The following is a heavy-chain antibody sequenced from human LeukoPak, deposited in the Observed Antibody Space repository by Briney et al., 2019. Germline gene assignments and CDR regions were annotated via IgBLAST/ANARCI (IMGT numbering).Heavy chain of an antibody. J-gene: IGHJ3*02. D-gene: IGHD1-26*01. Sequence: GGSLRLSCAASGFTFSSYAMSWVRQAPGKGLEWVSAISGSGGSTYYADSVKGRFTISRDNSKNTLYLQMNSLRAEDTAVYCCAKGSGSYFAFDIWGQGTMVTVSS. CDR2: ISGSGGST. V-gene: IGHV3-23*01. CDR1: GFTFSSYA. CDR3: AKGSGSYFAFDI.